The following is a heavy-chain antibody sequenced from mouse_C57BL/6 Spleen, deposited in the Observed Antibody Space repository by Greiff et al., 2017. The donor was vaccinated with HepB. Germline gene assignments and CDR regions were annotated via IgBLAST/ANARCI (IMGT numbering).Heavy chain of an antibody. Sequence: QVQLKQPGAELVKPGASVKLSCKASGYTFTSYWMQWVKQRPGQGLEWIGEIDPSDSYTNYNQKFKGKATLTVDTSSSTAYMQLSSLTSEDSAVYYCAIYGSSPDYWGQGTTLTVSS. V-gene: IGHV1-50*01. CDR2: IDPSDSYT. J-gene: IGHJ2*01. D-gene: IGHD1-1*01. CDR1: GYTFTSYW. CDR3: AIYGSSPDY.